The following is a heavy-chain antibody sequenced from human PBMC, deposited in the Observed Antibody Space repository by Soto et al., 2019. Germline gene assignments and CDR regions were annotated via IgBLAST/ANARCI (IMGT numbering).Heavy chain of an antibody. Sequence: SETLSLSCAVSGDSISSSVWWTWVRQAPGKGLEWIGEVFHTGDTNYNPSLRSRVTMSVDKSTNEFSLKVTSVTAADTAIYYCARKAWVRFDYWGQGALVTVSS. J-gene: IGHJ4*02. CDR1: GDSISSSVW. V-gene: IGHV4-4*02. CDR3: ARKAWVRFDY. D-gene: IGHD7-27*01. CDR2: VFHTGDT.